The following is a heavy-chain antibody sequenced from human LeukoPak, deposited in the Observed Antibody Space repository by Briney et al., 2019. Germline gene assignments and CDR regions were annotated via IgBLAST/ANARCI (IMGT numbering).Heavy chain of an antibody. CDR2: IEQDGSET. Sequence: GGSLRLSCAASGFTFTNNFMSWVRQVPGKGLEWVANIEQDGSETTYADSVRGRFTIFRDNAKDSVYLQMNSLRAEDSATYYCVREGFYFFDFWGQGTLVTVSS. CDR1: GFTFTNNF. CDR3: VREGFYFFDF. V-gene: IGHV3-7*01. J-gene: IGHJ4*01.